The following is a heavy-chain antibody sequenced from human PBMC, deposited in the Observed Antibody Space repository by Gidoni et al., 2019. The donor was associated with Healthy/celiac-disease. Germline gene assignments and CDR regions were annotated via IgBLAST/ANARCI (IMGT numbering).Heavy chain of an antibody. D-gene: IGHD2-2*01. CDR2: IRNKANTYAT. CDR1: GFTFSGST. CDR3: TRPTYCSSTSCPGV. Sequence: EVQLVESGGGLVQPGGSLKLSCAASGFTFSGSTIHWVRQASGKGLEWVGRIRNKANTYATAYSASVKGRFTISRDDSQNTAYLRMNSLKTEDTAVYYCTRPTYCSSTSCPGVWGKGTTVTVSS. V-gene: IGHV3-73*01. J-gene: IGHJ6*04.